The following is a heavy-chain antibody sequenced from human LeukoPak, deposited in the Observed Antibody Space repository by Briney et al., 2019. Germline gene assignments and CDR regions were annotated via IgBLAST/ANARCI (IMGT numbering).Heavy chain of an antibody. Sequence: GGSLRLSCVASGFTFSSYGMSWVRQAPGKGLEWVSTISGSTYYADSVKGRFTVSRDNSKNTLYLQMNSLRAEDTAVYYCAKVIRDFWSGYYSYWGQGTLVTVSS. D-gene: IGHD3-3*01. CDR3: AKVIRDFWSGYYSY. CDR1: GFTFSSYG. V-gene: IGHV3-23*01. CDR2: ISGST. J-gene: IGHJ4*02.